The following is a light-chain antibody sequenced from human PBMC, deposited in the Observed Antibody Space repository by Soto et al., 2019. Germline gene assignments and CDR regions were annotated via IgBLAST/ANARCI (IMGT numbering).Light chain of an antibody. CDR3: QQRINWPLT. J-gene: IGKJ4*01. Sequence: EVALTQSPATLSLSPGERATLSCRASQSVTSSLAWYQQRSGQAPRLLIYDASNRATGIPARFSGSGSGTDFTLTISSLEPEDFAVYYCQQRINWPLTFGGGTMVEIK. V-gene: IGKV3-11*01. CDR2: DAS. CDR1: QSVTSS.